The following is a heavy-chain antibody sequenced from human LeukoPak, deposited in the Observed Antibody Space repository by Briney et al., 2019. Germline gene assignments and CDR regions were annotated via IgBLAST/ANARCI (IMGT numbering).Heavy chain of an antibody. Sequence: SETLSLTCAVSGGYLSAYYWTWIRQPPGKGLEWIGYIFTGSTTYNPSLKSRVTISVDTSKNQFSLKLSSVTAADTAVYYCARRLRTYFDYWGQGSLVTVSS. J-gene: IGHJ4*02. CDR2: IFTGST. CDR3: ARRLRTYFDY. CDR1: GGYLSAYY. V-gene: IGHV4-4*09.